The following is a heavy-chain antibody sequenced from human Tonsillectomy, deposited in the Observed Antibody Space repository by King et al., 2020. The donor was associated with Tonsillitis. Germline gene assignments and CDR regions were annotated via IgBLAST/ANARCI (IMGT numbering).Heavy chain of an antibody. CDR3: AREQGVRRLGESVYYYGMDV. D-gene: IGHD3-3*01. CDR1: GYTFTNYA. CDR2: ITTNTGTP. J-gene: IGHJ6*02. Sequence: VQLVESGSELKKPGASLKVSCKASGYTFTNYAMNWVRQAPGQGLEWMGCITTNTGTPTSAPGFTGRFVFSLDTSVSTAYLQISSLKAEDTAVYYCAREQGVRRLGESVYYYGMDVWGQGTSVTVSS. V-gene: IGHV7-4-1*02.